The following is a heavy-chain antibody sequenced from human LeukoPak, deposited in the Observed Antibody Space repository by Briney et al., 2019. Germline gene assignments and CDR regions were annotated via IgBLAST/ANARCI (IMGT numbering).Heavy chain of an antibody. J-gene: IGHJ6*03. CDR1: GYTFTSYG. CDR3: ARGVTIFGVPGGYYYYYMDV. CDR2: ISAYNGNT. Sequence: ASVKVSCKASGYTFTSYGIGWVRQAPGQGLEWMGWISAYNGNTNYAQNLQGRVTMTTDTSTSTAYMELRSLRSDDTAVYYCARGVTIFGVPGGYYYYYMDVWGKGTTDTVSS. V-gene: IGHV1-18*01. D-gene: IGHD3-3*01.